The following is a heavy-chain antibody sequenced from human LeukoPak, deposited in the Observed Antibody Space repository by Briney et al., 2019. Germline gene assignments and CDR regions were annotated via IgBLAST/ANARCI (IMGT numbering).Heavy chain of an antibody. D-gene: IGHD3-22*01. CDR3: ARDYDSSGYYSRGSGY. V-gene: IGHV3-33*01. Sequence: GRSLRLSCAASGLTFSSYRMHWVRQAPGKGLEWVAVIWYDGSNKYYADSVKGRFTISRDNSKNTLYLQMNSLRAEDTAVYYCARDYDSSGYYSRGSGYWGQGTLVTVSS. CDR2: IWYDGSNK. CDR1: GLTFSSYR. J-gene: IGHJ4*02.